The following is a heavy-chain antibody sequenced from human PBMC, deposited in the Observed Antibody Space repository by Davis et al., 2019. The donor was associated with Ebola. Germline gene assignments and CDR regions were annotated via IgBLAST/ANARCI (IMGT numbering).Heavy chain of an antibody. CDR2: INQDGSVK. J-gene: IGHJ5*02. CDR1: GFTFSNHW. V-gene: IGHV3-7*03. Sequence: GESLKISCAASGFTFSNHWMSWVRQAPGKGLEWVANINQDGSVKYYVDSVKGRFTISRDNAKNSLYLQMSSLRAEATAVYYCARDSSGYPPPYWFDPWGQGTLVTVSS. CDR3: ARDSSGYPPPYWFDP. D-gene: IGHD3-22*01.